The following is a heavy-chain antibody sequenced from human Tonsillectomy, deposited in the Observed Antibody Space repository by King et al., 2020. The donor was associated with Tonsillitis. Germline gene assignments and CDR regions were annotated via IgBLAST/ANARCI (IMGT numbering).Heavy chain of an antibody. Sequence: VQLVESGGGVVQPGRSLRLSCAPSGFTFSSYGMHWVRQAPGKGLEWVAVISEDGSNKFYADSVKGRFTISRDNSENTLYLQINSLRAEDTAVYYCASDWGGTNPLDVFDIWGQGTKVTVSS. CDR2: ISEDGSNK. J-gene: IGHJ3*02. D-gene: IGHD2-8*01. V-gene: IGHV3-33*05. CDR1: GFTFSSYG. CDR3: ASDWGGTNPLDVFDI.